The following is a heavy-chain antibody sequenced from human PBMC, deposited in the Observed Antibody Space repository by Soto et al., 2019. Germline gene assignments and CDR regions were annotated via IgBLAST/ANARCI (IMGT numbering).Heavy chain of an antibody. CDR1: GFTFTSSA. CDR3: AADISMVRGLIDY. D-gene: IGHD3-10*01. J-gene: IGHJ4*02. CDR2: IVVGSGNT. V-gene: IGHV1-58*01. Sequence: ASVKVSCKASGFTFTSSAVQWVRQARGQRLEWIGWIVVGSGNTNYAQKFQERVTITRDMSTSTAYMELSSLRSEDTAVYYCAADISMVRGLIDYWGQGTLVTVSS.